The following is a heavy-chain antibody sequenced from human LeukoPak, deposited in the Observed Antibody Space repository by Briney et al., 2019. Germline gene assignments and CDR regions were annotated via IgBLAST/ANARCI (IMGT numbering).Heavy chain of an antibody. D-gene: IGHD2/OR15-2a*01. J-gene: IGHJ5*02. Sequence: SGTLSLTCAVYGGSFSGYYWSWIRQPPGKGLEWIGEINHSGSTNYNPSLKSRVTISVDTSKNQFSLKLSSVTAADTAVYYCALCLDWFDPWGQGTLVTVSS. CDR3: ALCLDWFDP. CDR2: INHSGST. V-gene: IGHV4-34*09. CDR1: GGSFSGYY.